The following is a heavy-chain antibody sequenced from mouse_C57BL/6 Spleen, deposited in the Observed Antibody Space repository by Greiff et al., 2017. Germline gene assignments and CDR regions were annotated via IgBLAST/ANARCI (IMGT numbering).Heavy chain of an antibody. J-gene: IGHJ4*01. D-gene: IGHD1-1*01. V-gene: IGHV5-17*01. Sequence: DVKLVESGGGLVKPGGSLKLSCAASGFTFSDYGMHWVRQAPEKGLEWVAYISSGSSTIYYADTVKGRFTISRDNAKNTLFLQMTSLRSEDTAMYYCATYGAMDYWGQGTSVTVSS. CDR3: ATYGAMDY. CDR2: ISSGSSTI. CDR1: GFTFSDYG.